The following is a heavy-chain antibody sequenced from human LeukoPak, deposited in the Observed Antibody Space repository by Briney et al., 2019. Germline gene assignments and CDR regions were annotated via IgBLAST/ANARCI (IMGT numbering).Heavy chain of an antibody. V-gene: IGHV4-34*01. J-gene: IGHJ4*02. CDR3: ARTGIQLWLYYFDY. D-gene: IGHD5-18*01. CDR1: GGSFSGYY. CDR2: INHSGST. Sequence: SETLSLTCAVYGGSFSGYYWSWIRQPPGKGLEWIGEINHSGSTNYNPSLKSRVTISVDTSKNQFSLKLSSVTAADTAVYYCARTGIQLWLYYFDYWGQGTLVTVSS.